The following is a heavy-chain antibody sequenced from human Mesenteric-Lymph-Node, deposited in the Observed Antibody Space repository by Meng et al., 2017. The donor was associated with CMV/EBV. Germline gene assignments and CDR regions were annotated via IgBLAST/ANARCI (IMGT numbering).Heavy chain of an antibody. CDR1: GVTFGDHG. Sequence: GESLKIPCAGPGVTFGDHGMSRVRQAPGTGLEWVSGMYWNGGSIGYADSVKGRFTISRDNAKNSLYLQMNSLRAEDTALYYCARGAYYDFWSGYQTQAEAFDIWGQGTMVTVSS. J-gene: IGHJ3*02. CDR2: MYWNGGSI. V-gene: IGHV3-20*04. CDR3: ARGAYYDFWSGYQTQAEAFDI. D-gene: IGHD3-3*01.